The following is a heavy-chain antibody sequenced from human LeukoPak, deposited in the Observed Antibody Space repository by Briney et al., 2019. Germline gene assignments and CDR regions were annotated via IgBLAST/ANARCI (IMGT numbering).Heavy chain of an antibody. CDR3: ARLGGADYDSSGYYPLRDAFDI. CDR1: GGSISSSNW. Sequence: SETLSLTCAVSGGSISSSNWWSWVRQPPGKGLEWIGEINHSGSTNYNPSLKSRVTISVDTSKNQFSLNLSSVTAADTAVYYCARLGGADYDSSGYYPLRDAFDIWGQGTMVTVSS. V-gene: IGHV4-4*02. CDR2: INHSGST. D-gene: IGHD3-22*01. J-gene: IGHJ3*02.